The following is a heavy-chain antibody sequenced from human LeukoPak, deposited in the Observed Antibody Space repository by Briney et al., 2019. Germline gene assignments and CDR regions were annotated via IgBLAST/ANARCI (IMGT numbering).Heavy chain of an antibody. D-gene: IGHD2-15*01. CDR2: INPNSGGT. CDR3: ARAGVVVAAPYDWFDP. Sequence: ASVKVSCKASGYTFTGYYMHWVRQAPGQGLEWMGWINPNSGGTNYAQKFQGRVTMTRDTSISTAYMELSSLTSDDTAVYYCARAGVVVAAPYDWFDPWGQGTLVTASS. V-gene: IGHV1-2*02. J-gene: IGHJ5*02. CDR1: GYTFTGYY.